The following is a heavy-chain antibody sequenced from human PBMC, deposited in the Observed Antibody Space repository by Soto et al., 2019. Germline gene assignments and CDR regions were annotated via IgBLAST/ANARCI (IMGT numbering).Heavy chain of an antibody. Sequence: GGTLRLSGISSGFTFRTYTMNWVRQAPGKGLEWVSGIRGFSPYTFYAESVKGRFTISRDNAKHSLYLQMNSLRAEDTAVYYCARDRGYDAHDYYYNAMDGWGQGTTVTVSS. J-gene: IGHJ6*02. D-gene: IGHD2-15*01. CDR3: ARDRGYDAHDYYYNAMDG. CDR2: IRGFSPYT. V-gene: IGHV3-21*01. CDR1: GFTFRTYT.